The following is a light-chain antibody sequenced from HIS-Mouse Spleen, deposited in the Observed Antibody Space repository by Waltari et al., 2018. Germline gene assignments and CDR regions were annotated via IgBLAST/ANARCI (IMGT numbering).Light chain of an antibody. J-gene: IGLJ1*01. CDR1: SSDVGGYHY. Sequence: QSALTQPSSVSGSPGQSITISCTGTSSDVGGYHYFSWYQQHPGKAPKLMIYDVSNRPSGVSNRFSGSKSGNTASLTISGLQAEDEADYYCSSYTSSSTSYVFGTGTKVTVL. CDR2: DVS. CDR3: SSYTSSSTSYV. V-gene: IGLV2-14*03.